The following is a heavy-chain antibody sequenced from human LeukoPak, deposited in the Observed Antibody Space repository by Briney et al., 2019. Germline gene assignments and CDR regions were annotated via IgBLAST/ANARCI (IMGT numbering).Heavy chain of an antibody. CDR1: GFTFSSYV. CDR2: ISGSGGST. CDR3: AKKGASYYYDSSGYN. D-gene: IGHD3-22*01. V-gene: IGHV3-23*01. J-gene: IGHJ4*02. Sequence: PGGSLRLSCAASGFTFSSYVMSWVRQAPGKGLEWVSAISGSGGSTYYADSVKGRFTISRDNSKNTLYLQMNSLRAEDTAVYYCAKKGASYYYDSSGYNWGQGTLVTVSS.